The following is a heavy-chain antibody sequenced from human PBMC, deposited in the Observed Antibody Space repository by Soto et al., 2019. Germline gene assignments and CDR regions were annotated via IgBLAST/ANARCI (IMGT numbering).Heavy chain of an antibody. D-gene: IGHD4-17*01. CDR3: AREISRMTTVTLGAFDV. CDR2: ISYDGSNK. Sequence: PGGSLRLSCAASGFTFSTYAMHWVRQAPGKGLGWVAVISYDGSNKYYADSVKGRFIISRDSSKNTVHLQMNSLSAEDTAVYYCAREISRMTTVTLGAFDVWGQGTMVTVSS. V-gene: IGHV3-30-3*01. J-gene: IGHJ3*01. CDR1: GFTFSTYA.